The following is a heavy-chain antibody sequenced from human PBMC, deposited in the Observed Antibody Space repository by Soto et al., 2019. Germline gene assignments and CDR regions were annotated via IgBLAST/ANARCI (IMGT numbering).Heavy chain of an antibody. CDR3: ARGAEQSYNYGYIALYYDY. D-gene: IGHD5-18*01. CDR1: GGSISSYY. J-gene: IGHJ4*02. Sequence: PSETLSLTCTVSGGSISSYYWSWIRQPPGKGLEWIGYIYYSGSTNYNPSLKSRVTISVDTSKNQFSLKLSSVTAADTAVYYCARGAEQSYNYGYIALYYDYWGQGTLVTVSS. V-gene: IGHV4-59*01. CDR2: IYYSGST.